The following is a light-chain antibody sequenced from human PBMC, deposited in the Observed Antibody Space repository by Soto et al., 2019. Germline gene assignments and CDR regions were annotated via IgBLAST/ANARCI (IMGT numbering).Light chain of an antibody. Sequence: EIVMTQSPATLSLSPVERATLSFSASQSVGKYLVWYQQKPGQAPRLLIYDASNRAPGIPARFSGSESGTDFTLTISRLEPEDFAVYYCQQYAGTPTFGQGTRLEIK. V-gene: IGKV3-11*01. CDR3: QQYAGTPT. CDR1: QSVGKY. J-gene: IGKJ5*01. CDR2: DAS.